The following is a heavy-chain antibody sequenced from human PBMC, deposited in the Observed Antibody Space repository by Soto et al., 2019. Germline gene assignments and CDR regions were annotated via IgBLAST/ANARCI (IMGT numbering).Heavy chain of an antibody. Sequence: SVKVSCKASGFTFSSSAVQWVRQARGQRLEWIGKIVVGSGNTNYAQKFPERVTITRDMSTSTAYMELSSLRSEDTAFYYCAAFDPGPMGFDPWGQGTLVTVSS. J-gene: IGHJ5*02. V-gene: IGHV1-58*01. CDR3: AAFDPGPMGFDP. D-gene: IGHD3-9*01. CDR1: GFTFSSSA. CDR2: IVVGSGNT.